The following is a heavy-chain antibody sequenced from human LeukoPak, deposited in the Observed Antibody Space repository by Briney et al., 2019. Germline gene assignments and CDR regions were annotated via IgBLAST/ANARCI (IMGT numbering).Heavy chain of an antibody. J-gene: IGHJ3*02. Sequence: GGSLRLSCAASGFTFSSYAMHWVRQAPGKGLEWVAVILYDGSNKYYADSVKGRFTISRDNSKNTLYLQMNSLRAEDTAVYYCAKDWATSKASAFDIWGQGTMVTVSS. V-gene: IGHV3-30*04. D-gene: IGHD1-1*01. CDR3: AKDWATSKASAFDI. CDR2: ILYDGSNK. CDR1: GFTFSSYA.